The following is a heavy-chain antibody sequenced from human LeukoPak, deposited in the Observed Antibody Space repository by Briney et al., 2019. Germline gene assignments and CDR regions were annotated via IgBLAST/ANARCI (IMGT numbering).Heavy chain of an antibody. V-gene: IGHV3-64D*06. Sequence: GGSLRLSCSASGSTFSGYAMHWVRQAPGKGLEYVSAISSNGGTTYYADSVKGRFSISRDNSKNTLYRQLSSLRAEDTAVYYCVKDPTGGYGDRRSFDYWGQGTLVIVSS. D-gene: IGHD4-17*01. CDR3: VKDPTGGYGDRRSFDY. J-gene: IGHJ4*02. CDR2: ISSNGGTT. CDR1: GSTFSGYA.